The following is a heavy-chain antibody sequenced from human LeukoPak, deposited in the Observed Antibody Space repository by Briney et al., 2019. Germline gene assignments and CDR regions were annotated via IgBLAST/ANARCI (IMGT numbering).Heavy chain of an antibody. CDR1: GFTFSSYS. CDR3: AELGITMIGGV. D-gene: IGHD3-10*02. J-gene: IGHJ6*04. Sequence: KSGGSLRLSCAASGFTFSSYSMNWVRQAPGKGLEWVSSISSHSSYIYYADSLKGRFTISRDNAKNSLYLQMNSLRAEDTAVYYCAELGITMIGGVWGKGTTVTISS. V-gene: IGHV3-21*01. CDR2: ISSHSSYI.